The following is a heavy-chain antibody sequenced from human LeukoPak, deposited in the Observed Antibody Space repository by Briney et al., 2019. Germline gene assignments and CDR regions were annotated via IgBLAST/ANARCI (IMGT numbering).Heavy chain of an antibody. V-gene: IGHV3-30-3*01. CDR3: ARVGYYASGPFSYFDY. CDR1: GFTFSGYA. Sequence: PGGSLRLSCAASGFTFSGYAMHWGRQAPGKGLEWVAVISYDGSNEYYADSVKGRFTISRDNSKNTLYLRMNSLSVEDTAVYYCARVGYYASGPFSYFDYWGQGTLVTVSS. D-gene: IGHD3-10*01. J-gene: IGHJ4*02. CDR2: ISYDGSNE.